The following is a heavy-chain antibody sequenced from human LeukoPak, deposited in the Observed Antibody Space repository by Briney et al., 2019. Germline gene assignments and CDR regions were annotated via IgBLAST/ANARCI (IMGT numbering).Heavy chain of an antibody. CDR3: ARGHYDVLAASYKWTPDY. J-gene: IGHJ4*02. CDR1: GFTFNTFN. CDR2: ITSGGDYI. Sequence: GGSLRLSCAASGFTFNTFNMNWVRQAPGKGLEWGSSITSGGDYIYYADSVKSRFTTSRDNAKNSLSLQLNSLRVEDTAVYYCARGHYDVLAASYKWTPDYWGQGTLVTVSS. V-gene: IGHV3-21*01. D-gene: IGHD3-9*01.